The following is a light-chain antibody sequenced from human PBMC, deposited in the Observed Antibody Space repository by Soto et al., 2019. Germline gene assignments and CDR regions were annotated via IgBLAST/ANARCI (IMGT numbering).Light chain of an antibody. J-gene: IGKJ2*01. V-gene: IGKV3-20*01. CDR1: QTIGNMF. CDR2: GAS. CDR3: HQYSSSPYT. Sequence: EIVLTQSPGTLSLSPGETATLSCRASQTIGNMFLFWYQQKPGQAPRLLIYGASIRATGIPDRFSGSGSGTDFTLTINSLEPEDFAVYYCHQYSSSPYTFGQGTNLEIK.